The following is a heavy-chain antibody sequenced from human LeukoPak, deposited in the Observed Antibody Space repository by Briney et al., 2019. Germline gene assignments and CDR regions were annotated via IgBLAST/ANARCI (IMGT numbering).Heavy chain of an antibody. CDR3: ARRFDI. CDR2: ISSSGSTI. CDR1: GLTFSNYE. J-gene: IGHJ3*02. V-gene: IGHV3-48*03. Sequence: GGSLRLSCAASGLTFSNYEMDWVRQAPGKGLEWVSHISSSGSTIHYADSVKGRFTISRDNAKNSLYLQMNSLRAEDTAVYYCARRFDIWGQGTMVTVSS.